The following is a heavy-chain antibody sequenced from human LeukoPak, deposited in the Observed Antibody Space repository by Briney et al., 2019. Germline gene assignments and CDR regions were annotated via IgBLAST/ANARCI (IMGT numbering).Heavy chain of an antibody. J-gene: IGHJ2*01. V-gene: IGHV4-61*02. Sequence: SETLSLTCTVSGGSISSGSYYWSWIRQPAGKGLEWIGRIYTSGSTNYNPSLKSRVTISVDTSKNQFSLKLSSVTAADTAVYYCARVYYSNSYDYWYFDLWGRGTLSLSPQ. D-gene: IGHD6-13*01. CDR3: ARVYYSNSYDYWYFDL. CDR2: IYTSGST. CDR1: GGSISSGSYY.